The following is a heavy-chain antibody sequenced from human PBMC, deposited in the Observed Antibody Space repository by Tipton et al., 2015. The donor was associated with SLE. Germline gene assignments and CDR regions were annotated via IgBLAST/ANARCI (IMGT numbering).Heavy chain of an antibody. J-gene: IGHJ4*02. V-gene: IGHV4-61*05. Sequence: TLSLTCTVSGGSISSSSYYWGWIRQPPGKGLEWIGYIYYSGSTNYNPSLKSRVTISVDTSKNQFSLKLSSVTAADTAVYYCASIAAAENYCGQGTLVTVSS. CDR1: GGSISSSSYY. CDR3: ASIAAAENY. CDR2: IYYSGST. D-gene: IGHD6-13*01.